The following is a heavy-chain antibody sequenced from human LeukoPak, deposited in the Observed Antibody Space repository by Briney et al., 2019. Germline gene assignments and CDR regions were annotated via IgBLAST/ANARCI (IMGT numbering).Heavy chain of an antibody. CDR1: GCTFTSYG. Sequence: ASVKVSCKASGCTFTSYGIIWVRQAPGQGLEWMGWISAYNGNTNFAQKLQGRVTMTTDTSTSTAYMELRSLRSDDTAVYYCAMGTYYYDSSGYSIDYWGQGTLVTLSS. J-gene: IGHJ4*02. CDR2: ISAYNGNT. CDR3: AMGTYYYDSSGYSIDY. D-gene: IGHD3-22*01. V-gene: IGHV1-18*01.